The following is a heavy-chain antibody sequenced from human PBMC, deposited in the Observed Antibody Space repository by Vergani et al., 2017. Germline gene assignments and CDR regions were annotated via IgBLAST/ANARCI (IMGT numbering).Heavy chain of an antibody. CDR2: IDWDDDK. J-gene: IGHJ4*02. CDR1: GFSLSTSGMC. Sequence: QVTLRESGPALVKPTQTLTLTCTFSGFSLSTSGMCVSWIRQPPGKALEWLGLIDWDDDKYYSTSLGTRLTISKDTPKNQVVLTMTNMDPGDTATYYCARISDKNYNYFDYWGQGTLVTVSS. V-gene: IGHV2-70*01. D-gene: IGHD5-24*01. CDR3: ARISDKNYNYFDY.